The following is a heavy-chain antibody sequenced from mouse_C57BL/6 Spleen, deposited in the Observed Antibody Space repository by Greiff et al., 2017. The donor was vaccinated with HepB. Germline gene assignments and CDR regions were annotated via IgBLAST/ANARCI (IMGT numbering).Heavy chain of an antibody. CDR2: IDPSDSYT. Sequence: QVQLKQSGAELVKPGASVKLSCKASGYTFTSYWMQWVKQRPGQGLEWIGEIDPSDSYTNYNQKFKGKATLTVDTSSSTAYMQLSSLTSEDSAVYYCAIAYYSPGYFDYWGQGTTLTVSS. D-gene: IGHD2-12*01. CDR3: AIAYYSPGYFDY. V-gene: IGHV1-50*01. CDR1: GYTFTSYW. J-gene: IGHJ2*01.